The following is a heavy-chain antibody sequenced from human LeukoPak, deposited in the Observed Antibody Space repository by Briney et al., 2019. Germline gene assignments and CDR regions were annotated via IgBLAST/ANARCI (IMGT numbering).Heavy chain of an antibody. D-gene: IGHD3-9*01. V-gene: IGHV1-8*02. CDR1: GYTFTGYY. CDR3: ARGRESSKLTSGFQSFDWLSDSFDL. Sequence: ASVKVSCKASGYTFTGYYMHWVRQATGQGLEWMGWMSPNSGKTGYAQKFQGRVTMTKNTSMSTAYMELSSLTSEDTAVYYCARGRESSKLTSGFQSFDWLSDSFDLWGQGTIVTVSS. J-gene: IGHJ3*01. CDR2: MSPNSGKT.